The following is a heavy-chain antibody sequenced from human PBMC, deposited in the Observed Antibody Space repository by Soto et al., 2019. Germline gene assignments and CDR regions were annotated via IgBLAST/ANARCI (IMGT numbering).Heavy chain of an antibody. CDR1: TFPFSTYW. CDR3: AGGNALDV. CDR2: IHRDEIEK. J-gene: IGHJ6*02. Sequence: PGGSLRLSCAASTFPFSTYWMTWVRQAPGKGLEWVANIHRDEIEKYYMDSVKGRFTISRDNAKNSLYLQMTSLRAEDTGVYYCAGGNALDVWGQGTTVTVSS. V-gene: IGHV3-7*04.